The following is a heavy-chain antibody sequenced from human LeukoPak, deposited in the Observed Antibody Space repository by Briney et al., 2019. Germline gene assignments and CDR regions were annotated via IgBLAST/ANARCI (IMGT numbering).Heavy chain of an antibody. V-gene: IGHV4-39*07. CDR3: ARDHFSGNYGDQDPYAFDI. CDR1: GGSISSSSYY. D-gene: IGHD4-17*01. J-gene: IGHJ3*02. CDR2: IYYSGST. Sequence: SETLSLTCTVSGGSISSSSYYWGWIRQPPGKGLEWLGSIYYSGSTYYNPSLKSRVTISVDTSKNQFSLKLSSVTAADTAVYYCARDHFSGNYGDQDPYAFDIWGQGTMVTVSS.